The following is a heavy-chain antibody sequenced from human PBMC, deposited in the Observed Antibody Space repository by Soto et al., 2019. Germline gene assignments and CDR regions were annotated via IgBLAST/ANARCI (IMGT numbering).Heavy chain of an antibody. V-gene: IGHV5-51*01. CDR1: GYNFVNYW. D-gene: IGHD2-15*01. CDR3: ARHRKVVARGTYYMDV. Sequence: PGESLKISCEGSGYNFVNYWIGWARQKPGKGLEWMGIIYPDDSDTKYSTSFQGQVSISVDKSISTAYLQWSSLKASDTGIYYCARHRKVVARGTYYMDVWGNGTTVTVSS. CDR2: IYPDDSDT. J-gene: IGHJ6*03.